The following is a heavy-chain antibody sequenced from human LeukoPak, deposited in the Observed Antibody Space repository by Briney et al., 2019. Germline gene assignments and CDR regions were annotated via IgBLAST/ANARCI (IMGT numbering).Heavy chain of an antibody. V-gene: IGHV3-74*01. J-gene: IGHJ4*02. CDR1: GFTFSNYW. CDR2: VNGDGSAT. CDR3: ARNHYGSVDY. Sequence: GGSLRLSCAASGFTFSNYWMHWVRHAPGEGLVWGSRVNGDGSATNYADSVKGRFNISRDNAKNTLYLQMNSLRPEDTAVYYCARNHYGSVDYWGQGTLVTVSS. D-gene: IGHD3-10*01.